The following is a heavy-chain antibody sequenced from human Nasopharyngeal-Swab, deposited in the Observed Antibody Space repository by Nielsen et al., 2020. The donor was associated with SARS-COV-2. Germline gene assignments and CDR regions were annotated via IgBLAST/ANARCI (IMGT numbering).Heavy chain of an antibody. CDR2: ISGSGGST. J-gene: IGHJ6*02. Sequence: GESLKISCAASGFTFSTYAMSWVRQAPGKGLEWVSAISGSGGSTYYADSVKGRFTISRDNSKNTLYLQMNSLRAEDTAVYYCAKGDSIAAAGISDYYYYGMDVWGQGTTVTVSS. D-gene: IGHD6-13*01. CDR3: AKGDSIAAAGISDYYYYGMDV. V-gene: IGHV3-23*01. CDR1: GFTFSTYA.